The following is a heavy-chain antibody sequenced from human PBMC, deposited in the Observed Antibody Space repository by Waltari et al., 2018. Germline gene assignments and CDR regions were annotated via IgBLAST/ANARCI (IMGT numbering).Heavy chain of an antibody. CDR2: LNHRGST. CDR3: ARGDGFDP. Sequence: QVQLQQWGAGLLKPSETLSLTCAVYGGSFSGYYWSWIRQPPGKGLEWIGELNHRGSTNYNPSLKSRVTISVDTSKNQFSLKLSSVTAADTAGYYCARGDGFDPWGQGTLVTVSS. J-gene: IGHJ5*02. V-gene: IGHV4-34*01. CDR1: GGSFSGYY.